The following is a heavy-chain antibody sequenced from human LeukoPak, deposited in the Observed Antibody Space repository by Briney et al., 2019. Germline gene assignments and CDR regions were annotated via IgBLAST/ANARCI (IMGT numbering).Heavy chain of an antibody. D-gene: IGHD3-10*01. CDR1: GYPFTSYW. Sequence: GESLQISCKTSGYPFTSYWIGWVGQTPGKGLECMGVIFPRDSDVRYSPSFQGQVTISADKSTNTAYLHWGSLKASDSAMYYCVRSLPGTLLRGYGMDVWGPGTTVTVS. CDR2: IFPRDSDV. CDR3: VRSLPGTLLRGYGMDV. V-gene: IGHV5-51*01. J-gene: IGHJ6*02.